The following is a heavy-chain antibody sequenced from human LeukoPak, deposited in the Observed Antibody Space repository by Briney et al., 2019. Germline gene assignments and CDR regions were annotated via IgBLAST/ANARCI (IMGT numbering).Heavy chain of an antibody. Sequence: GGSLRLSCAASGFTFSNAWMSWVRQAPGKGLEWVGRIRSKADGGTTDYAAHVKGRFTISRDDSRNTLYLQMSSLKTEDTAVYSCTKSLDCSRTSCDSWGQGTLVTVSS. J-gene: IGHJ5*01. CDR1: GFTFSNAW. CDR3: TKSLDCSRTSCDS. V-gene: IGHV3-15*01. D-gene: IGHD2-2*01. CDR2: IRSKADGGTT.